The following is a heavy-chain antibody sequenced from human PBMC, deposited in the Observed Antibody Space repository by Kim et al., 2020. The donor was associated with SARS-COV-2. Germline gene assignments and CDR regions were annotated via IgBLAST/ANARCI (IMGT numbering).Heavy chain of an antibody. V-gene: IGHV3-33*05. J-gene: IGHJ4*02. CDR3: ARVDYYDSEGPGY. CDR1: GFTFSSYG. D-gene: IGHD3-22*01. CDR2: ISYDGSNK. Sequence: GGSLRLSCAASGFTFSSYGMHWVRQAPGKGLEWVAVISYDGSNKYYADSVKGRFTISRDNSKNTLYLQMNSLRAEDMAVYYCARVDYYDSEGPGYWGQGTLVTVSS.